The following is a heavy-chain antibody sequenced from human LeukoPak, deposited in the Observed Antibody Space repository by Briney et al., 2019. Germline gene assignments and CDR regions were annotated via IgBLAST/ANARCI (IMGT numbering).Heavy chain of an antibody. CDR3: ARPYYYDSSGYYDGWYFDL. D-gene: IGHD3-22*01. J-gene: IGHJ2*01. V-gene: IGHV1-18*01. CDR2: ISAYNGNT. CDR1: GYTFTSYG. Sequence: GASVKVSCKASGYTFTSYGISWVRQAPGQGLEWMGWISAYNGNTNYAQELQGRVTMTTDTSTSTAYMELRSLRSDDTAVYYCARPYYYDSSGYYDGWYFDLWGRGTLVTVSS.